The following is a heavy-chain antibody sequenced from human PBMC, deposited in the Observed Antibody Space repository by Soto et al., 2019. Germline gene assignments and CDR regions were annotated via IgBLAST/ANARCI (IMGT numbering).Heavy chain of an antibody. CDR1: GGTFSSYA. Sequence: SVKVSCKASGGTFSSYAISWVRQAPGQGLEWMGGIIPIFGTANYAQKFQGRVTITADESTSTAYMELSSLRSEDTAVYYCARDYYDSSGYARLAFDIWGQGTMVTVSS. J-gene: IGHJ3*02. V-gene: IGHV1-69*13. CDR2: IIPIFGTA. CDR3: ARDYYDSSGYARLAFDI. D-gene: IGHD3-22*01.